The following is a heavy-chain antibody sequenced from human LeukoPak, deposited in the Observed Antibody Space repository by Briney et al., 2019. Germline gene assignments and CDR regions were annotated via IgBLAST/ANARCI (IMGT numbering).Heavy chain of an antibody. D-gene: IGHD3-3*01. CDR3: AKDSGVDYDFWSGYHVT. V-gene: IGHV3-23*01. CDR2: ISGSGGST. CDR1: GFTFSSYA. Sequence: PGGSLRLSCAASGFTFSSYAMSWVRQAPGKGLEWVSAISGSGGSTYYADSVKGRFTISRDNSKNTLYLQMNSLRAEDTAVYYCAKDSGVDYDFWSGYHVTWGQGTLVTVSS. J-gene: IGHJ5*02.